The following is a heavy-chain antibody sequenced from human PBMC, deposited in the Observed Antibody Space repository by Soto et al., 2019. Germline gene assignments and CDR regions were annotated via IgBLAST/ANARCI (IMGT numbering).Heavy chain of an antibody. V-gene: IGHV1-18*01. J-gene: IGHJ4*02. Sequence: QVHLVQSGAEAKKPGASVKVSCKASGYTFTSYGITWVRQAPGQGLEWMGWISAHNGNTDYAQKLQGRVIVTRDTSTSPACLSLRSLRTADTAVYYCARGRYGDSWGQGALVTVSS. CDR2: ISAHNGNT. D-gene: IGHD1-1*01. CDR3: ARGRYGDS. CDR1: GYTFTSYG.